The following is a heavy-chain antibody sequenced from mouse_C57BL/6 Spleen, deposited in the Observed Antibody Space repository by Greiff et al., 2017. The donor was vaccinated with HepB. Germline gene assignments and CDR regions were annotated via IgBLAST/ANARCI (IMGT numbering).Heavy chain of an antibody. CDR1: GFNIKDYY. J-gene: IGHJ2*01. CDR3: ARAQAGGFDY. D-gene: IGHD3-2*02. CDR2: IDPEDGET. Sequence: VQLQQSGAELVKPGASVKLSCTASGFNIKDYYMHWVKQRTEQGLEWIGRIDPEDGETKSAPKLQGKATITADTSSNTAYLQLSSLTSEDTAVYNCARAQAGGFDYWGQGTTLTVSS. V-gene: IGHV14-2*01.